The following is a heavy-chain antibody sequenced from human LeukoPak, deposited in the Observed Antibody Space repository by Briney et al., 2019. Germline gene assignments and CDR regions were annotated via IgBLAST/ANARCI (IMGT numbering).Heavy chain of an antibody. V-gene: IGHV1-24*01. CDR1: GYTLTELS. CDR2: FDPEDGET. D-gene: IGHD3-10*01. J-gene: IGHJ4*02. Sequence: GASVKVSCKVSGYTLTELSMHWVRQAPGKGLEWRGGFDPEDGETIYAQKFKGRVTMTEDTSTDTDYIELSSLRSEDTAVYYCATVVPTYYYGHEAHNWGQGTLVTVSS. CDR3: ATVVPTYYYGHEAHN.